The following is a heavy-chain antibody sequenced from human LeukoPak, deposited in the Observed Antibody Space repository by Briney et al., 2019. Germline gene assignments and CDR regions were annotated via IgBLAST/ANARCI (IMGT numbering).Heavy chain of an antibody. V-gene: IGHV3-33*01. J-gene: IGHJ6*03. CDR2: IWYDGSNK. CDR1: GFTFSSYG. D-gene: IGHD4-17*01. Sequence: GGSLRLSCAASGFTFSSYGMHWVRQAPGKGLEWVAVIWYDGSNKYYADSVKGRFTISRDNSKNTLYLQMNSLRAEDTAVYYCARRGEYGDYRGNYYYYMDVWGKGTTVTVSS. CDR3: ARRGEYGDYRGNYYYYMDV.